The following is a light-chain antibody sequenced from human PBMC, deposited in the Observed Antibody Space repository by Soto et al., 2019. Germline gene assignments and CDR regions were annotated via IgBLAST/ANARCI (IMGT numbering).Light chain of an antibody. V-gene: IGKV3-20*01. Sequence: IELTQSPGTLSLSPGERATLSYMASQTVSGSQLAWYQQRPGQPPRLLIFDASRRATGIPDRFSGSGSGTDFSLTISRLEPEDFAVYYCQQYGGSPWTFGQGTKVDIK. CDR3: QQYGGSPWT. CDR2: DAS. CDR1: QTVSGSQ. J-gene: IGKJ1*01.